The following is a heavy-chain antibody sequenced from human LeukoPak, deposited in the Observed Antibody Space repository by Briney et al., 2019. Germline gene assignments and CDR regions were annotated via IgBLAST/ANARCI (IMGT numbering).Heavy chain of an antibody. V-gene: IGHV4-4*07. CDR2: IYTSGTT. D-gene: IGHD4-17*01. CDR1: GGSISSYY. J-gene: IGHJ4*02. CDR3: ARLPTVTTSFDY. Sequence: KASETLSLTCTVSGGSISSYYWSWIRQPAGKGLEWIGRIYTSGTTHYNPSLKSRVTMSVDTSKNQFSLKLSSVTAADTAVYYCARLPTVTTSFDYWGQGTLVTVSS.